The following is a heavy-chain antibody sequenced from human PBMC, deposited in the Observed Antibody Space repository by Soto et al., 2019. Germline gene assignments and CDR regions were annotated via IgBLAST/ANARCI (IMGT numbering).Heavy chain of an antibody. V-gene: IGHV3-33*01. CDR3: ARDSFDSIPLLAEAYGMDV. CDR1: GFTFSSYG. Sequence: AGGSLRLSCAASGFTFSSYGMHWVRQAPGKGLEWVAVIWYDGSNKYYADSVKGRFTISRDNSKNTLYLQMNSLRAEDTAVYYCARDSFDSIPLLAEAYGMDVWGQGTTVTVSS. CDR2: IWYDGSNK. D-gene: IGHD3-9*01. J-gene: IGHJ6*02.